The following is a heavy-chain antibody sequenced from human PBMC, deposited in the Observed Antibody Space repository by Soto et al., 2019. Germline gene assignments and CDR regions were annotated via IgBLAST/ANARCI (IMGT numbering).Heavy chain of an antibody. J-gene: IGHJ6*02. CDR1: GYTFISHG. V-gene: IGHV1-18*04. D-gene: IGHD2-2*01. CDR3: ARVSSSIVVVPDYGMDV. CDR2: ISGKNGNT. Sequence: QVQLVQSGAEVKKPGASVKVSCKASGYTFISHGMSWVRQAPGQGLERMGWISGKNGNTKFAQKFQGRVTLTTDTSTSTAYMEVRSLRTDDTAVYYCARVSSSIVVVPDYGMDVWGQGTTVTVSS.